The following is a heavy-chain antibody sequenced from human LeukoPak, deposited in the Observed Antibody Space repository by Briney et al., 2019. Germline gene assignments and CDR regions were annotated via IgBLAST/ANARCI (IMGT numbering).Heavy chain of an antibody. CDR2: IYPGDSDT. CDR1: GYRFTSYW. J-gene: IGHJ6*03. D-gene: IGHD5-12*01. V-gene: IGHV5-51*01. Sequence: GESLKISCKGSGYRFTSYWIGWVRQMPGKGLEWMGIIYPGDSDTRYSTSFQGQVTISADKSISTAYLQWTSLKASDTAMYYCARQGGYGRSPYYYYYYMDVWGKGTTVTVSS. CDR3: ARQGGYGRSPYYYYYYMDV.